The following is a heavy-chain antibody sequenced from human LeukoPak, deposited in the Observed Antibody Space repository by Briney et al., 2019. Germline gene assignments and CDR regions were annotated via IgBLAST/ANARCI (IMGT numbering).Heavy chain of an antibody. V-gene: IGHV3-23*01. CDR2: ISGSGGST. Sequence: GGSLRLSCAASGFTFSSYAMSWVRQAPGKGLEWVSAISGSGGSTYYADSAKGRFTISRDNSKNTLYLQMNSLRAEDTAVYYCAKTSNYYDSSGYYPYYFDYWGQGTLVTVSS. J-gene: IGHJ4*02. CDR3: AKTSNYYDSSGYYPYYFDY. CDR1: GFTFSSYA. D-gene: IGHD3-22*01.